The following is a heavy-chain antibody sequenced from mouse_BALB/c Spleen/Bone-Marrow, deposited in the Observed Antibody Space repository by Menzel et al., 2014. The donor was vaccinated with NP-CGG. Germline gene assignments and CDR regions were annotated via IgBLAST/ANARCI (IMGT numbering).Heavy chain of an antibody. V-gene: IGHV5-17*02. J-gene: IGHJ1*01. CDR3: TRGGNWDDFDV. D-gene: IGHD4-1*01. CDR2: ISSGSTAI. Sequence: EVMLVESGGGLVQPGGSRKLSCAASGFTFSSFGMHWVRQAPEKGLEWVAYISSGSTAIFYADTVKGRFTISRDNPKNTLFLQMTSLRSEDTAMYYCTRGGNWDDFDVWGAGTTGTVSS. CDR1: GFTFSSFG.